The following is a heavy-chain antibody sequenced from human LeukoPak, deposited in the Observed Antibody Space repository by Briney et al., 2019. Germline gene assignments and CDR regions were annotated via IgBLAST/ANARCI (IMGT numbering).Heavy chain of an antibody. V-gene: IGHV3-23*01. CDR3: AKDPTGSSSHDAFDI. D-gene: IGHD6-13*01. CDR2: FSGSGGST. CDR1: GFTFSSYA. Sequence: GGSLRLSCAASGFTFSSYAMSWVRQAPGKGLEWVSAFSGSGGSTYYADSVKGRFTISRDNSKNTLYLQMNSLRAEDTAVYYCAKDPTGSSSHDAFDIWGQGTMVTVSS. J-gene: IGHJ3*02.